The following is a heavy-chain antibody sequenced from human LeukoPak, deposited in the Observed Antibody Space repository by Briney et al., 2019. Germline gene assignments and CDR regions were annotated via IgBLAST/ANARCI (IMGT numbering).Heavy chain of an antibody. CDR1: GYTFTGYY. CDR2: INPNSGGT. V-gene: IGHV1-2*02. CDR3: ARPRWFGELLGDSFDY. D-gene: IGHD3-10*01. J-gene: IGHJ4*02. Sequence: ASVKVSCKASGYTFTGYYMHWVRQAPGQGLEWMGWINPNSGGTNYAQKFQGRVTMTRDTSISTAYMELSRLRSDDTAVYYCARPRWFGELLGDSFDYWGQGTLVTVSS.